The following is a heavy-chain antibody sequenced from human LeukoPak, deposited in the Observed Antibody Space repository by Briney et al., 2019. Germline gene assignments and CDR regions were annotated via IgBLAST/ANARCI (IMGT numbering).Heavy chain of an antibody. CDR3: ARDFWSGYYNYYYGMDV. Sequence: SETLSLTCTVSGGSVSSGTYYWSWIRQHPGKGLEWIGYIYYSGSTYYNPSLKSRVTISVDTSKNQFSLKLSSVTAADTAVYYCARDFWSGYYNYYYGMDVWGQGTTVTVSS. CDR2: IYYSGST. J-gene: IGHJ6*02. V-gene: IGHV4-31*03. D-gene: IGHD3-3*01. CDR1: GGSVSSGTYY.